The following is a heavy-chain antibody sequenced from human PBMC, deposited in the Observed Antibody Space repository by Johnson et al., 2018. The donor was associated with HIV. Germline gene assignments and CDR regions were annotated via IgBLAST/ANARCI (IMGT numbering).Heavy chain of an antibody. D-gene: IGHD6-19*01. CDR1: GFTFDEFG. CDR3: ARAGGAVRVNGFDM. Sequence: VQLVESGGGVVRPGGSLRLSCAASGFTFDEFGMGWVRQAPGKGLEWVSGINWNGGRTGYAASVKGRFTISRDNAKNSLYLQMNSLRGEDTALYYCARAGGAVRVNGFDMWGQGTMVTVSS. V-gene: IGHV3-20*04. J-gene: IGHJ3*02. CDR2: INWNGGRT.